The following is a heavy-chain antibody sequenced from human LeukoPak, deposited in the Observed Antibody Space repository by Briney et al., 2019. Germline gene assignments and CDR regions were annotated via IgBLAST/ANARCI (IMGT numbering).Heavy chain of an antibody. J-gene: IGHJ4*02. V-gene: IGHV1-69*04. CDR1: GGSFSTYA. Sequence: ASVKVSCKASGGSFSTYAVSWVRQAPGQGLEWMGRIYPMLGVDNYAQMLQGRGTITAEKSTGTAYMELNSLTSEDTAVYYCAREGSGTSSPMAYWGQGTLVTVSS. CDR2: IYPMLGVD. D-gene: IGHD1-14*01. CDR3: AREGSGTSSPMAY.